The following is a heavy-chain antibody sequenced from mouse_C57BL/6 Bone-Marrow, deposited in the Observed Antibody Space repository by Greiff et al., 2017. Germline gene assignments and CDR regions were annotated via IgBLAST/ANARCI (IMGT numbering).Heavy chain of an antibody. D-gene: IGHD2-14*01. CDR1: GYSFTGYY. V-gene: IGHV1-43*01. Sequence: EVQGVESGPELVKPGASVKISCKASGYSFTGYYMHWVKQRSEKSLEWIGEINPSTGGTSYNQKFKGKATLTVDKSSSTAYMQLKSLTSEDSAVYYCARRRTYYRKRGAMDYGGQGTSVTVSS. CDR2: INPSTGGT. CDR3: ARRRTYYRKRGAMDY. J-gene: IGHJ4*01.